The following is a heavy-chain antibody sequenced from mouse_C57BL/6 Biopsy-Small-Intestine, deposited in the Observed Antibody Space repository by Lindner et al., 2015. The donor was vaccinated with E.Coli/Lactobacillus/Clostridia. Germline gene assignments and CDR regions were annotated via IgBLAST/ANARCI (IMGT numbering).Heavy chain of an antibody. D-gene: IGHD2-3*01. Sequence: VQLQESGAELVTPGASVIISCKASGYSFTDYNMNWVKQSHGESLEWIGNISPYYGNTNYNQKFKDKATLTVDKSSSTAYMQLNSLTSEDSAVYYCARNDGYPYYYVMDYWGSRNLSHRLL. CDR1: GYSFTDYN. CDR2: ISPYYGNT. CDR3: ARNDGYPYYYVMDY. V-gene: IGHV1-39*01. J-gene: IGHJ4*01.